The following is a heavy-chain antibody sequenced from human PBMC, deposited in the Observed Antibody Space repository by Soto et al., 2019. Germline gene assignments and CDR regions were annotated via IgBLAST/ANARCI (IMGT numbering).Heavy chain of an antibody. J-gene: IGHJ4*02. Sequence: EVPLLESGGGLVQPGGSLRLSCAASGFTFSSYAMSWVRQAPGKGLEWVSAVSAGGGNTYYADSVKGRFTISRDNSTTTLYLKRNSRGAEQTAVFYCAQSGGGWSNFPTGGRGTLVTFST. CDR2: VSAGGGNT. D-gene: IGHD1-1*01. CDR3: AQSGGGWSNFPT. CDR1: GFTFSSYA. V-gene: IGHV3-23*01.